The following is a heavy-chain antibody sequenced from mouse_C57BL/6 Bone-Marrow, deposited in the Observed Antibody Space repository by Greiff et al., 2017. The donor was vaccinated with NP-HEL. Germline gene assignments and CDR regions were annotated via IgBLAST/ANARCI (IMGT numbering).Heavy chain of an antibody. J-gene: IGHJ1*03. D-gene: IGHD1-1*01. CDR1: GYTFTDYN. CDR3: ATVYYYGSRYGYFDV. V-gene: IGHV1-18*01. CDR2: INPNNGGT. Sequence: EVKVVESGPELVKPGASVKIPCKASGYTFTDYNMDWVKQSHGKSLEWIGDINPNNGGTIYNQKFKGKATLTVDTSSSTAYMELRSLTSEDTAVYYCATVYYYGSRYGYFDVWGKGTTVTVSS.